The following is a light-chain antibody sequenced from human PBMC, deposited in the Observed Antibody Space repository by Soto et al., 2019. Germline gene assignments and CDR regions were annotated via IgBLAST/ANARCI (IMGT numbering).Light chain of an antibody. CDR1: QDITNH. CDR3: QQYGPYLLT. V-gene: IGKV1-33*01. CDR2: EAS. Sequence: DIQMTQSPTSLSASVGDRVTITCQASQDITNHLNWYQQKPGKAPKLLIYEASNLETGVPSRFSGGGSGTDFTLTLSSLQPEDFATYYCQQYGPYLLTVGPGTKVH. J-gene: IGKJ3*01.